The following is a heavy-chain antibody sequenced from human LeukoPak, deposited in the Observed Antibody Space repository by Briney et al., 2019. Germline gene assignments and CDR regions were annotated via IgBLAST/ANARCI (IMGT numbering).Heavy chain of an antibody. Sequence: PSETLSLTCAVYGESFSGYYWSWIRQPPEKGLEWIGEINHSGSTNYNPSLKSRVTISVDTSKSQFSLKLSSVTAADTAVYYCARKEKVWGYYGMDVWGKGTTVTVSS. V-gene: IGHV4-34*01. CDR1: GESFSGYY. CDR2: INHSGST. CDR3: ARKEKVWGYYGMDV. J-gene: IGHJ6*04. D-gene: IGHD3-16*01.